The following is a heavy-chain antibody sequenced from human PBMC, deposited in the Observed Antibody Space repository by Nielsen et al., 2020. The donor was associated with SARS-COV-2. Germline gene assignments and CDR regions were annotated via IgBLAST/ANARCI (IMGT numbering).Heavy chain of an antibody. CDR3: AKKGRGIGAFDI. J-gene: IGHJ3*02. D-gene: IGHD6-13*01. CDR1: GFTFDDYA. CDR2: ISWNSGSI. V-gene: IGHV3-9*01. Sequence: GGSLRLSCAASGFTFDDYAMHWVRQAPGKGLEWVSGISWNSGSIGYADSVKGRFTISRDNAKNSLYLQMNSLRAEDTALYYCAKKGRGIGAFDIWGQGTMVTVSS.